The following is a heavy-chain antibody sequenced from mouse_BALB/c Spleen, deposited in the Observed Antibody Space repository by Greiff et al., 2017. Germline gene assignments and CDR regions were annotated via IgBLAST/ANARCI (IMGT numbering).Heavy chain of an antibody. Sequence: VQLQESGAELMKPGASVKISCKATGYTFSSYWIEWVKQRPGHGLEWIGEILPGSGSTNYNEKFKGKATFTADTSSNTAYMQLSSLTSEDSAVYYCARGDYYYGSSYYFDYWGQGTTLTVSS. V-gene: IGHV1-9*01. CDR1: GYTFSSYW. CDR3: ARGDYYYGSSYYFDY. CDR2: ILPGSGST. J-gene: IGHJ2*01. D-gene: IGHD1-1*01.